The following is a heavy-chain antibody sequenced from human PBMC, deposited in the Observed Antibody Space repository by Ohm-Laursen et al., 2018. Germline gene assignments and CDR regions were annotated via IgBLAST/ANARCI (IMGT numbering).Heavy chain of an antibody. J-gene: IGHJ5*02. CDR3: ARIHPADTTRFDD. V-gene: IGHV4-34*01. Sequence: SDTLSLTCAVYGGSLSGYNLSWLRQPPGKGLEWIGEISHSGNTNYNPSLKSQVTMSTDTPKNRYSLELTSVTAADTAVYYCARIHPADTTRFDDWGRGTLVTVSS. CDR2: ISHSGNT. D-gene: IGHD1-1*01. CDR1: GGSLSGYN.